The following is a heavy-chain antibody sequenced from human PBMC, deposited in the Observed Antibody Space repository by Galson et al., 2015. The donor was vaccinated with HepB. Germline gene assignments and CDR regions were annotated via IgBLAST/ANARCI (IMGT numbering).Heavy chain of an antibody. V-gene: IGHV1-3*04. D-gene: IGHD1-14*01. CDR3: ARAPRITFGLLMQPLTK. J-gene: IGHJ1*01. CDR1: GYTFNTYN. CDR2: IDTANGHT. Sequence: SVKVSCKASGYTFNTYNMHWVRQAPGQGLEWVGWIDTANGHTKYSRRFQGRVTITGDSSASTAYMALSSLTSEDTATYYCARAPRITFGLLMQPLTKWSLSTLFAVSS.